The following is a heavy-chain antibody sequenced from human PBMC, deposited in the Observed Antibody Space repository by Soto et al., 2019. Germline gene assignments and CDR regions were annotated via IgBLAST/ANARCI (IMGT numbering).Heavy chain of an antibody. D-gene: IGHD3-22*01. CDR1: GFTFSSYG. CDR2: IWYDGSNK. Sequence: ESGGGVVQPGRSLRLSCAASGFTFSSYGMHWVRQAPGKGLEWVAVIWYDGSNKYYADSVKGRFTISRDNSKNTLYLQMNSLSAEDTAVFYCARDYDSSGYPRYYFDYWGQGTLVTVSS. CDR3: ARDYDSSGYPRYYFDY. V-gene: IGHV3-33*01. J-gene: IGHJ4*02.